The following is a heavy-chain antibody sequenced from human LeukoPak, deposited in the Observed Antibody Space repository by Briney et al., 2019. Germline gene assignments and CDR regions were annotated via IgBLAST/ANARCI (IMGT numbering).Heavy chain of an antibody. CDR2: ISSSGSYI. V-gene: IGHV3-21*01. CDR1: RFTFSSYS. J-gene: IGHJ4*02. Sequence: GGSLRLSCAASRFTFSSYSMNWVRQAPGKGLEWVSSISSSGSYIYHADSVKGRFTISRDNAKNSLYLQMNSLRAEDTAVYYCARKNGLDYWGQGTLVTVSS. CDR3: ARKNGLDY.